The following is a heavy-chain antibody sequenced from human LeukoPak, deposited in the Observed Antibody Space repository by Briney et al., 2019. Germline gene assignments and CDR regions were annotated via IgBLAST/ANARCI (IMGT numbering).Heavy chain of an antibody. CDR3: ASGYSYGQHFDY. J-gene: IGHJ4*02. V-gene: IGHV4-34*01. Sequence: SETLSLTCAVYGGSFSGYYWGWIRQPPGKGLEWIGEINHSGSTNYNPSLKSRVTISVDTSKNQFSLKLSSVTAADTAVYYCASGYSYGQHFDYWGQGTLVTFSS. CDR1: GGSFSGYY. CDR2: INHSGST. D-gene: IGHD5-18*01.